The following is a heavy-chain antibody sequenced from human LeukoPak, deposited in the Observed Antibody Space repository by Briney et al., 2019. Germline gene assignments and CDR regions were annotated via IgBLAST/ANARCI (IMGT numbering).Heavy chain of an antibody. V-gene: IGHV3-73*01. CDR2: IRSTANGYAT. CDR1: GFTFSSYG. Sequence: GGTLRLSCAASGFTFSSYGMSWVRQASGKGLEWVGRIRSTANGYATAYAASVKGRFTISRDDSKNTAYLQMDSLKTEDTAVYYCTGNYYGSGSYADFDYWGQGTLVTVSS. D-gene: IGHD3-10*01. J-gene: IGHJ4*02. CDR3: TGNYYGSGSYADFDY.